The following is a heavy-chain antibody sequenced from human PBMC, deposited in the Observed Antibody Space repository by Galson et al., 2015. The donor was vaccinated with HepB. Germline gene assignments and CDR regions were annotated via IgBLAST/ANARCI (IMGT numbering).Heavy chain of an antibody. CDR1: GFTFSNAW. Sequence: SLRLSCAASGFTFSNAWMSWVRQAPGKGLEWVGRIKSKTDGGTTDYAAPVKGRFTISRDDSKNTLYLQMNSLKTEDTAVYYCTTLDDSSGYPPHWGQGTLVTVSS. D-gene: IGHD3-22*01. CDR2: IKSKTDGGTT. J-gene: IGHJ4*02. V-gene: IGHV3-15*01. CDR3: TTLDDSSGYPPH.